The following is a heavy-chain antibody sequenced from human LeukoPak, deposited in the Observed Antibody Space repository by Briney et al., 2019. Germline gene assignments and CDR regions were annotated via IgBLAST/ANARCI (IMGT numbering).Heavy chain of an antibody. V-gene: IGHV1-69*05. J-gene: IGHJ4*02. CDR1: GGTFSSYA. CDR3: ARLATFLEWSFDY. Sequence: GASVNVSCKASGGTFSSYAISWVRQAPGQGLEWMGGIIPIFGTANYAQKFQGRVTITTDESTSTAYMELSSLRSEDTAVYYCARLATFLEWSFDYWGQGTLVTVSS. CDR2: IIPIFGTA. D-gene: IGHD3-3*02.